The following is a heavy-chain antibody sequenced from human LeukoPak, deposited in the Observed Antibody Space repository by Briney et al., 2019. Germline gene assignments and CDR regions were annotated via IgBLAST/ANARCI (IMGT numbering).Heavy chain of an antibody. CDR1: GFTFSDYY. V-gene: IGHV3-11*01. D-gene: IGHD3-22*01. Sequence: GGSLRLSCAASGFTFSDYYMSWIRQAPGKGLEWVSYISSSGSTIYYADSVKGRFTISRDNAKNSLYLQMNSLRAEATAVYYCARENYYDSSGYYGGHDYWGQGTLVTVSS. CDR2: ISSSGSTI. J-gene: IGHJ4*02. CDR3: ARENYYDSSGYYGGHDY.